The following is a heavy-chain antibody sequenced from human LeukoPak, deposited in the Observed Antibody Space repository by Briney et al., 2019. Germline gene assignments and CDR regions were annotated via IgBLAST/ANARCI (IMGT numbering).Heavy chain of an antibody. CDR2: IKEDGSEK. D-gene: IGHD1-1*01. CDR1: GFIFTNYW. V-gene: IGHV3-7*01. J-gene: IGHJ3*02. CDR3: ARPGQRDAFDI. Sequence: GGSLRLSCAASGFIFTNYWMSWVRQAPGKGLEWVANIKEDGSEKHYVDSAKGRFTISRDNAKNSLYLQMNSLRAEDTAVYYCARPGQRDAFDIWGQGTMVTVSS.